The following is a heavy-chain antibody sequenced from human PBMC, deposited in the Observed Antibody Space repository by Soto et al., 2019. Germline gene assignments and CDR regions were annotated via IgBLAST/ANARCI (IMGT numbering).Heavy chain of an antibody. V-gene: IGHV3-21*01. CDR2: ISSSSSYI. Sequence: GGSLRLSCAASGFTFSSYSMNWVRQSPGKGLEWVSSISSSSSYIYYADSVKGRFTISRDNAKNSLYLQMNSLRAEDTAVYYCARDGGGQYYDSSGYYSDWGQGTLVTVSS. CDR3: ARDGGGQYYDSSGYYSD. CDR1: GFTFSSYS. D-gene: IGHD3-22*01. J-gene: IGHJ4*02.